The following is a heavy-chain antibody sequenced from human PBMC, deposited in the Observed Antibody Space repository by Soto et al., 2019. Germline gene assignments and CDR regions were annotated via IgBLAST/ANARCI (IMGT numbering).Heavy chain of an antibody. V-gene: IGHV4-59*01. CDR3: ARDFASSGYYVD. J-gene: IGHJ4*02. Sequence: QVQLQESGPVLVKPSETLSLTCTVSGGSISSYYWSWIRQPPGKGLEWIGYIYYSGSTNYNPSLKSRVTISVDTSKNQFSLKLSSVTAADTAVYYCARDFASSGYYVDWGQGTLVTVSS. CDR2: IYYSGST. D-gene: IGHD3-22*01. CDR1: GGSISSYY.